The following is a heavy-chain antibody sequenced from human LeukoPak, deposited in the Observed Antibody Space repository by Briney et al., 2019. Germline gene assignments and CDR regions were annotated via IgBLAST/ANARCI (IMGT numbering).Heavy chain of an antibody. Sequence: PGDSLRLSCAVSGFIFSNYDIHWVRQGPGKGLEWVAVISYDGSNKYYADSIKGRFTISRDKSKNTLYLQMNSLKAEDTAVYYCAKDLRTTGRRNAFDIWGQGTMVTVSS. CDR1: GFIFSNYD. V-gene: IGHV3-30*18. CDR3: AKDLRTTGRRNAFDI. J-gene: IGHJ3*02. CDR2: ISYDGSNK. D-gene: IGHD1-7*01.